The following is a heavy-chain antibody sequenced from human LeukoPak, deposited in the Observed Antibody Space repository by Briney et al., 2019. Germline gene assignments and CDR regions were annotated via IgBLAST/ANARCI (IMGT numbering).Heavy chain of an antibody. CDR1: GFTFSNYW. J-gene: IGHJ3*02. CDR3: TRDSGYNAFDI. Sequence: GGSLRLSCAASGFTFSNYWMHRVRQAPGKGLEWVGNIKEDGTAKNYVVSVRGRFTISRDNAKNSLYLQMNSLRGEDTAVYYCTRDSGYNAFDIWGQGTMVTVSS. CDR2: IKEDGTAK. D-gene: IGHD5-12*01. V-gene: IGHV3-7*01.